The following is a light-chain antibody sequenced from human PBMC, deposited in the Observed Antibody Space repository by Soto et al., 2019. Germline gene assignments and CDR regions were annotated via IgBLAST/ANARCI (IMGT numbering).Light chain of an antibody. Sequence: EIVLTQSPATLSLSPGERATLSCRASQSVISYLAWYQQKPGQAPRLLIYDASNRATGIPARFSGSGSGTDFTLTISSLEPEDSAIYYCQQRFNWPPITFGQGTRLGIK. V-gene: IGKV3-11*01. J-gene: IGKJ5*01. CDR2: DAS. CDR3: QQRFNWPPIT. CDR1: QSVISY.